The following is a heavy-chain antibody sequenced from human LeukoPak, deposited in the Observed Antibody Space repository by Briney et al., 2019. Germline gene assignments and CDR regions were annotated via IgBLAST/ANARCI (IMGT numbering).Heavy chain of an antibody. J-gene: IGHJ4*02. V-gene: IGHV3-53*01. D-gene: IGHD6-13*01. CDR3: ARGLAAAGLDFDD. CDR1: GFTVSINY. Sequence: GGSLRLSCAASGFTVSINYMTWARQAPGKGLEWDSVVYTGGSTYSADSVKGRFTISRDNSKNTLYLQMNSLRAEDTAVYYCARGLAAAGLDFDDRGQGTLVTVSS. CDR2: VYTGGST.